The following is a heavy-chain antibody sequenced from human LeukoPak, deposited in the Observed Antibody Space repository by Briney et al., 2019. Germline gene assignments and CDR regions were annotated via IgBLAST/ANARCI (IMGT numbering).Heavy chain of an antibody. CDR3: ARIRGYSYALDY. V-gene: IGHV3-7*01. CDR1: GFTFSSYW. CDR2: IKLDGSEK. J-gene: IGHJ4*02. D-gene: IGHD5-18*01. Sequence: PGGSLRLSCAASGFTFSSYWMSWVRQAPGKGLEWVANIKLDGSEKYYVDSVKGRFTISRDNAKNSLYLQMHSLRAEDTAVYYCARIRGYSYALDYWGQGTLVTVSS.